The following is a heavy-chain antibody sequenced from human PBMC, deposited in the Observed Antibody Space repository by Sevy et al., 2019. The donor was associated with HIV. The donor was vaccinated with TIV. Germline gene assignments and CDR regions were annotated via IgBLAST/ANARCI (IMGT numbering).Heavy chain of an antibody. D-gene: IGHD6-19*01. CDR1: GGTFSSYG. Sequence: ASVKVSCKASGGTFSSYGISWVRQAPGQGLEWMGGIIPILGTVNYAQKFQGRVTITADESTKTAYMELSSLRSEDTAVYYCARGGGNGWYYFDNWGQKTLVTVSS. V-gene: IGHV1-69*13. CDR3: ARGGGNGWYYFDN. J-gene: IGHJ4*02. CDR2: IIPILGTV.